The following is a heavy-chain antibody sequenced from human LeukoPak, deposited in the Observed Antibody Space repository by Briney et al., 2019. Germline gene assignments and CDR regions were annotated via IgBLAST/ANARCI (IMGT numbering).Heavy chain of an antibody. Sequence: PGGSLRLSCAASGFTFSSYAMSLVRQAPGKGLEWVSAISGSGGSTYYADSVKGRFTISRDNSKNTLYLQMNSLRAEDTAVYYCAKDGRSIVGATSDFDYWGQGTLVTVSS. V-gene: IGHV3-23*01. D-gene: IGHD1-26*01. J-gene: IGHJ4*02. CDR2: ISGSGGST. CDR3: AKDGRSIVGATSDFDY. CDR1: GFTFSSYA.